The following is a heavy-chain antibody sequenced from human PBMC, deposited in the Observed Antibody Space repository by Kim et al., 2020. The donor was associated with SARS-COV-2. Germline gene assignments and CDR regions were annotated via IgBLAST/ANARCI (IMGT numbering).Heavy chain of an antibody. J-gene: IGHJ4*02. D-gene: IGHD6-19*01. Sequence: GGSLRLSCGASGFDFSRYDMTWVRQAPGKGLEWVSGLSARGDRTYYADSVKGRFTISRDNSKNTLYLQMNSLRGEDTAVYYCAKGGWADYWGQGALVTVSS. CDR3: AKGGWADY. V-gene: IGHV3-23*01. CDR2: LSARGDRT. CDR1: GFDFSRYD.